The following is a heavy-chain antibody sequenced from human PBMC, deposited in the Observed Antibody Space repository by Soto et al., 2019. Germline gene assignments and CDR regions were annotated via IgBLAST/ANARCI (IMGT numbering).Heavy chain of an antibody. D-gene: IGHD2-2*01. CDR1: GFTFDDYA. J-gene: IGHJ4*02. CDR2: ISWNSGSI. Sequence: DVQLVESGGGLVQPGRSLRLSCAASGFTFDDYAMHWVRQAPGKGLEWVSGISWNSGSIGYADSVKGRFTISRDNAKNSLYLQMNSLRAEDTALYYCAKGLSGIVVVPVDYWGQGTLVTVSS. CDR3: AKGLSGIVVVPVDY. V-gene: IGHV3-9*01.